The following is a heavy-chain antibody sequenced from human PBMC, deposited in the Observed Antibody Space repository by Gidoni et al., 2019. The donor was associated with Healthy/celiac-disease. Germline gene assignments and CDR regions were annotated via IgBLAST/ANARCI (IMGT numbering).Heavy chain of an antibody. CDR1: GFTFGSYA. CDR2: ISYDGSNK. Sequence: QVQLVESGGGVVQPGRSLRLSCAASGFTFGSYAMHWVRQAPGKGLEWVAVISYDGSNKYYADSVKGRFTISRDNSKNTLYLQMNRLRAEDTAVYYCASFYRSEVPAAIGAFDIWGQGTMVTVSS. V-gene: IGHV3-30-3*01. D-gene: IGHD2-2*01. CDR3: ASFYRSEVPAAIGAFDI. J-gene: IGHJ3*02.